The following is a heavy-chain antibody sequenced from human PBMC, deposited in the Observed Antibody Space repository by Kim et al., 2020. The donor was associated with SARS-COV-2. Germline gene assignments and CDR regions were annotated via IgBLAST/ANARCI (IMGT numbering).Heavy chain of an antibody. V-gene: IGHV4-34*01. Sequence: SETLSLTCAVYGGSFSGYYWSWIRQPPGKGLEWIGEINHSGSTNYNPSLKSRVTISVDTSKNQFSLKLSSVTAADTAVYYCASSRLSLIAVGPDSSGYKRTFPPRGFDYWGQGTLVTVSS. CDR2: INHSGST. D-gene: IGHD3-22*01. CDR1: GGSFSGYY. J-gene: IGHJ4*02. CDR3: ASSRLSLIAVGPDSSGYKRTFPPRGFDY.